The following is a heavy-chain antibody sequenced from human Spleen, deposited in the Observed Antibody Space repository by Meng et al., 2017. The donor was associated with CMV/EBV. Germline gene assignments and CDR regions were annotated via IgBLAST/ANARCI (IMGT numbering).Heavy chain of an antibody. Sequence: ASGFTFNGYNMNWVRQAPGKGLEWVASISTSSTYIFYADSVKGRFTVSRDNANRALYLQMGSLRVEDTAVYYCARAFYDFWSGIGYWGQGVMVTVSS. CDR3: ARAFYDFWSGIGY. D-gene: IGHD3-3*01. J-gene: IGHJ4*02. CDR2: ISTSSTYI. CDR1: GFTFNGYN. V-gene: IGHV3-21*01.